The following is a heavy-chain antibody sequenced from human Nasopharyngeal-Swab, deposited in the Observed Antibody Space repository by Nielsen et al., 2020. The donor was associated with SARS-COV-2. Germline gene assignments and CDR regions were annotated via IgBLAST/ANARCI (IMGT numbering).Heavy chain of an antibody. Sequence: GRSLKISCAASGFTFSSYSMNWVRQAPGTGLEWVSSISGSGSSRYYAASLKGRFTISRDNAQNSLFLQINSLTAEDTAFYFCVRGDRRGYWGLGTLVTVSS. CDR2: ISGSGSSR. V-gene: IGHV3-21*01. J-gene: IGHJ4*02. D-gene: IGHD3-10*01. CDR3: VRGDRRGY. CDR1: GFTFSSYS.